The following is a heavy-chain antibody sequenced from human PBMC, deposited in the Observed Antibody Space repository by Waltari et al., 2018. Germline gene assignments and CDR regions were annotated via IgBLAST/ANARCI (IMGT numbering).Heavy chain of an antibody. J-gene: IGHJ4*02. CDR2: INPTGGAP. Sequence: QVQLVQSGAEVKKPGASVKVSCKASGYTFTGYYMHWVRQAPGQGLEWRGGINPTGGAPNYAKKFQGRATMTRDTSISTAYMELSRLRPADPAVYYGAGGYSYGPVYYFDYWGQGTLVTVSS. V-gene: IGHV1-2*02. CDR1: GYTFTGYY. CDR3: AGGYSYGPVYYFDY. D-gene: IGHD5-18*01.